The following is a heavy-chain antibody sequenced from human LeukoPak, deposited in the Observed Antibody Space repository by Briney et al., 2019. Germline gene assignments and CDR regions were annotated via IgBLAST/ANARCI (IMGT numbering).Heavy chain of an antibody. J-gene: IGHJ5*02. CDR2: ISAYNGNT. Sequence: ASVKVSCKASGYTFTIYGISWVRQAPGQGLEWMGWISAYNGNTNYAQKLQGRVTMTTDTSTSTAYMELRSLRSDDTAVYYCARDHCSGGSCYDRVDPWGQGTLVTVSS. CDR3: ARDHCSGGSCYDRVDP. V-gene: IGHV1-18*01. CDR1: GYTFTIYG. D-gene: IGHD2-15*01.